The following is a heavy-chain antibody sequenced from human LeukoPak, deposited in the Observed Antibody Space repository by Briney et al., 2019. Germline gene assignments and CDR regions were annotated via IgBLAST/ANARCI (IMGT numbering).Heavy chain of an antibody. CDR3: ARGPVRNPDPYFDY. D-gene: IGHD1-14*01. CDR1: GGSISSGGYY. V-gene: IGHV4-31*03. J-gene: IGHJ4*02. Sequence: KPSETPSLTCTVSGGSISSGGYYWSWIRQHPGKGLEWIGYIYYSGSTYYNPSLKSRVTISVDTSKKQFSLKLSSVTAADTAVYYCARGPVRNPDPYFDYWGQGTLVTVSS. CDR2: IYYSGST.